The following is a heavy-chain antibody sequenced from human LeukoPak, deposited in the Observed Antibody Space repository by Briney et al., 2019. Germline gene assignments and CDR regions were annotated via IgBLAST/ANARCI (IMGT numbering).Heavy chain of an antibody. J-gene: IGHJ5*02. Sequence: GASVKVSCKASGYTFSGFYIHWVRQAPGQGLEWMGWMNPNSGNTGYAQKFQGRVTMTRNTSISTAYMELSSLRSEDTAVYYCAREDYYDSGSFDPWGQGTLVTVSS. CDR2: MNPNSGNT. D-gene: IGHD3-22*01. CDR1: GYTFSGFY. CDR3: AREDYYDSGSFDP. V-gene: IGHV1-8*02.